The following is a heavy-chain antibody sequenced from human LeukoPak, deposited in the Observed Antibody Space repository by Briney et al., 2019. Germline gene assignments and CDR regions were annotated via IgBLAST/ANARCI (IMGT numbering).Heavy chain of an antibody. CDR2: IDTDGSTT. CDR3: ARATNWGYAFDI. CDR1: GFTFSSYC. Sequence: AGGSLRLSCAVSGFTFSSYCMQWVRQAPGKGLVWVSRIDTDGSTTIYADSVKGRFTIPRDNAKNTLYLQMNSLRAEDTAVYYFARATNWGYAFDIWGQGTVVTVSS. J-gene: IGHJ3*02. V-gene: IGHV3-74*01. D-gene: IGHD7-27*01.